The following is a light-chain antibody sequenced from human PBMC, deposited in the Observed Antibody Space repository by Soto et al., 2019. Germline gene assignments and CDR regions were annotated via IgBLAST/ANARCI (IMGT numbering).Light chain of an antibody. Sequence: EIVLTQSPATLSLSPGERATLSCRASQSVDNYLDWYQQKPGQAPRLLIYESSNRATGIPARFSGSASGTDFTLTINRLEPEDFAVYYCQLYGISPHFGQGTRLEIK. CDR1: QSVDNY. V-gene: IGKV3-11*01. CDR2: ESS. J-gene: IGKJ5*01. CDR3: QLYGISPH.